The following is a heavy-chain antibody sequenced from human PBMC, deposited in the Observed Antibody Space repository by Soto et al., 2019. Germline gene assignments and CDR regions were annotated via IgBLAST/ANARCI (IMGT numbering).Heavy chain of an antibody. CDR3: AKESGASSSSWYVEGLKGNYYYYMDV. CDR1: GFTFDDYA. D-gene: IGHD6-13*01. Sequence: GGSLRLSCAASGFTFDDYAMHWVRQAPGKGLEWVSGISWNSGSIGYADSVKGRFTISRDNAKNSLYLQMNSLRAEDTALYYCAKESGASSSSWYVEGLKGNYYYYMDVWGKGTTVTVSS. J-gene: IGHJ6*03. V-gene: IGHV3-9*01. CDR2: ISWNSGSI.